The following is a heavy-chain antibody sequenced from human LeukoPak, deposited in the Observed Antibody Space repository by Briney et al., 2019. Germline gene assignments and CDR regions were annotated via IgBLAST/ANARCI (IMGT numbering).Heavy chain of an antibody. CDR2: IYYSGNT. CDR1: GGSISSYY. J-gene: IGHJ4*02. Sequence: SETLSLTCTVSGGSISSYYWSWIRQPPGKGLEWIGYIYYSGNTNYNPSLKSRVTISIDTSKNQFSLKLSSVTAADTAVYYCARVGDGLFDYWGRGTLVTVSS. V-gene: IGHV4-59*08. D-gene: IGHD1-26*01. CDR3: ARVGDGLFDY.